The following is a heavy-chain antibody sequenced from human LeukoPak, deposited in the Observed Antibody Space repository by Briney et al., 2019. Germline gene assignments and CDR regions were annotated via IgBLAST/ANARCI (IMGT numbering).Heavy chain of an antibody. CDR3: AKMYSNNWQGEY. CDR2: ITGSGGST. Sequence: GGSLRLSCAASGFTFSSYAMSWVRQAPGKGLEWVSGITGSGGSTYYADSVKGRFTISRDNFKNTLYLQMNSLRAEDTAVYYCAKMYSNNWQGEYWGQGTLVTVSS. CDR1: GFTFSSYA. J-gene: IGHJ4*02. V-gene: IGHV3-23*01. D-gene: IGHD6-13*01.